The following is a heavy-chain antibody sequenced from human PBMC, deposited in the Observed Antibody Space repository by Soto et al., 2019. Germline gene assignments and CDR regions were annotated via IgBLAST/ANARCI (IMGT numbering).Heavy chain of an antibody. V-gene: IGHV4-61*01. CDR2: IYYSGST. CDR3: ASAMVRGVTEFAY. Sequence: SETLSLTCTVSGGSVSSGSYYWSWIRQPPGKGLEWIGYIYYSGSTNYNPSLKSRVTISVDTSKNQFSLKLSSVTAADTAVYYCASAMVRGVTEFAYWGQGTLVTVSS. CDR1: GGSVSSGSYY. D-gene: IGHD3-10*01. J-gene: IGHJ4*02.